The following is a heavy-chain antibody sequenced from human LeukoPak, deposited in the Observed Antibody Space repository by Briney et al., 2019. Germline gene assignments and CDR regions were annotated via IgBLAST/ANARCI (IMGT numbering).Heavy chain of an antibody. J-gene: IGHJ4*02. CDR2: SRRDGTYV. CDR3: ASGGPTRGTLAS. Sequence: QPGGSLRPSCAASGFALSSYGMYSVRHKPNNGLEWVAYSRRDGTYVNYADSVKGRFIISRDNSKNTLGLQMNSLRVEVTALYYCASGGPTRGTLASWGQGTLVPVSS. V-gene: IGHV3-30*02. D-gene: IGHD1-26*01. CDR1: GFALSSYG.